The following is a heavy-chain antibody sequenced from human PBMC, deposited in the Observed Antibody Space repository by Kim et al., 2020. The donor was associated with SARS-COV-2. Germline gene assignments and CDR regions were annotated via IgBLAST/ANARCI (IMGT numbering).Heavy chain of an antibody. CDR2: GST. D-gene: IGHD6-13*01. V-gene: IGHV4-39*01. Sequence: GSTYYNPSLKSRVTISVDTSKNQFSLKLSSVTAADTAVYYCARHSSSFDYWGQGTLVTVSS. CDR3: ARHSSSFDY. J-gene: IGHJ4*02.